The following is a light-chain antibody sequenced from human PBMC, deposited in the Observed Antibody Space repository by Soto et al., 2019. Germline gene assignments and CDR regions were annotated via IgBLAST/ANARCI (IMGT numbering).Light chain of an antibody. J-gene: IGKJ1*01. Sequence: DMQMTQSPSALSTSVGVRVSITCRASQNIDTYLNWYQHTPGKAPTLLIYAASNLQSGVPSRFSGSGSGTEFTLTISSLQPDDFATYYCQHYNSYSEAFGQGTKVDIK. CDR3: QHYNSYSEA. CDR2: AAS. V-gene: IGKV1-5*01. CDR1: QNIDTY.